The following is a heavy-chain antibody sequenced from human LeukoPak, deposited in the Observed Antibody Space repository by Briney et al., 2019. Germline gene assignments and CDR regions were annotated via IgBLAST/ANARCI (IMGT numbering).Heavy chain of an antibody. V-gene: IGHV4-39*07. D-gene: IGHD3-22*01. CDR1: GGSISSSSYY. J-gene: IGHJ6*03. CDR2: IYYSGST. CDR3: ARNLNYYDSSGYYSIGYYYYYYMDV. Sequence: SETLSLTCTVSGGSISSSSYYWGWIRQPPGKGLEWIGSIYYSGSTYYNPSLKSRVTISLDTSKNQFSLKLSSVTAADTAVYYCARNLNYYDSSGYYSIGYYYYYYMDVWGKGTTVTVSS.